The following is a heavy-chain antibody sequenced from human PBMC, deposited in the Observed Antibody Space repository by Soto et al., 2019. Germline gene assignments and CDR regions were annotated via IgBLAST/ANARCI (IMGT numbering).Heavy chain of an antibody. CDR3: AREDVDAFDI. J-gene: IGHJ3*02. CDR2: ISYDGSNK. CDR1: GFTFSSYA. Sequence: QVQLVESGGGVVQPGRSLRLSCAASGFTFSSYAMHWVRQAPGKGLEWVAVISYDGSNKYYADSVKGRFTISRDNSKNTLYLQMNSLGAEDTAVYYCAREDVDAFDIWGQGTMVTVSS. V-gene: IGHV3-30-3*01.